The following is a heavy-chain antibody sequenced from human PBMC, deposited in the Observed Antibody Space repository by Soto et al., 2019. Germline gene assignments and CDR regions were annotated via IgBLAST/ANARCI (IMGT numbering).Heavy chain of an antibody. CDR3: ARATELRYVEWAVYRGGNYAMDV. Sequence: QVQLVQSGAEVKKPGASVRVSCKASGYTFSGYDINWVRQATGQGLEWMGWVSPDSGSTGYAGIFQGRVTMTWDRSSTTAYMDLSRLTSEDSAVSYCARATELRYVEWAVYRGGNYAMDVWGQGTTVTVSS. J-gene: IGHJ6*02. V-gene: IGHV1-8*01. CDR1: GYTFSGYD. D-gene: IGHD3-3*01. CDR2: VSPDSGST.